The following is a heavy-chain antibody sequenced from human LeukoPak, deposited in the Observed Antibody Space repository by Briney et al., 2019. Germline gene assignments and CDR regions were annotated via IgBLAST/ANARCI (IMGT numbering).Heavy chain of an antibody. CDR1: GFTFSNYG. V-gene: IGHV3-30*18. J-gene: IGHJ6*02. Sequence: PGGSLRLSCAASGFTFSNYGMHWVRQAPGKGLEWVAVISYDGSNKYYADSVKGRFTISRDNSKNTLYLQMNSLRAEDTAVYYCAKDGYYDRWSPYYYYGMDVWGQGTTVTVSS. CDR3: AKDGYYDRWSPYYYYGMDV. D-gene: IGHD3-22*01. CDR2: ISYDGSNK.